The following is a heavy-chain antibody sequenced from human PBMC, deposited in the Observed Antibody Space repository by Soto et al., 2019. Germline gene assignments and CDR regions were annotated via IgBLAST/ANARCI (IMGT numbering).Heavy chain of an antibody. Sequence: SDTLSLSCNVSGFTIIRGYYWRWFRHPRGKVLEWIGSIYPSVSSYHNPSLESRLTLSIDTSKNQFTLKLASVTAADTALYYCAREKVGTTFFDNWGQGTQVTVSS. CDR1: GFTIIRGYY. V-gene: IGHV4-38-2*02. D-gene: IGHD1-1*01. CDR2: IYPSVSS. CDR3: AREKVGTTFFDN. J-gene: IGHJ4*02.